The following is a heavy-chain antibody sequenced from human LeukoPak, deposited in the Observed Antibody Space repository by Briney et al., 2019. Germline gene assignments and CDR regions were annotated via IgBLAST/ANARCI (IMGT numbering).Heavy chain of an antibody. CDR2: IKQDGSEK. J-gene: IGHJ4*02. CDR1: GFTFSNYW. V-gene: IGHV3-7*01. D-gene: IGHD4-23*01. Sequence: PGGSLRLSCVASGFTFSNYWMTWVRQAPGKGLEWVANIKQDGSEKYYVDSVKGRFTISRDNAKNSLYLQMNSLRAEDTAVYYCARDYGGSSPFDYWGQGTLVTVSS. CDR3: ARDYGGSSPFDY.